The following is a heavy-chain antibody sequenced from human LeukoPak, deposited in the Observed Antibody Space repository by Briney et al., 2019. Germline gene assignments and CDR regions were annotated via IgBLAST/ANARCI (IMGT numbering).Heavy chain of an antibody. CDR1: GYTFTSYA. CDR3: ARDFTSSSQGVDAFDI. Sequence: ASVKVSCKASGYTFTSYAMHWVRQAPGQRLEWMGWINAGNGNTKYSQKFQGRVTITADKSTSTAYMELSSLRSEDTAVYYCARDFTSSSQGVDAFDIWGQGTMVTVSS. J-gene: IGHJ3*02. V-gene: IGHV1-3*01. D-gene: IGHD6-6*01. CDR2: INAGNGNT.